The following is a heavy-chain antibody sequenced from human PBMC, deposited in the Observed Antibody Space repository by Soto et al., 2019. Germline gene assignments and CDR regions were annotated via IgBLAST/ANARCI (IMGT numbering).Heavy chain of an antibody. CDR1: GYTFTGYD. Sequence: QVQLVQSGAEVKKPGASVKVSCKASGYTFTGYDMHWVRQAPGQGLEWMGWINPNSGGTNYAQKFQGWVTMTRDTSISTAYRELSRLRSDDTAVYYCARGPGVATINYYYYMDVWGKGTTVTVSS. J-gene: IGHJ6*03. CDR2: INPNSGGT. CDR3: ARGPGVATINYYYYMDV. V-gene: IGHV1-2*04. D-gene: IGHD5-12*01.